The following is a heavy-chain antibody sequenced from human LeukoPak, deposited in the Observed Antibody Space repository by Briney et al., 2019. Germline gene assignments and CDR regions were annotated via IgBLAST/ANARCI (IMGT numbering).Heavy chain of an antibody. CDR3: AKDARVPATLASIMDV. CDR2: ISYDGSNK. CDR1: GFTFSSYG. V-gene: IGHV3-30*18. J-gene: IGHJ6*02. Sequence: GRSLRLSCAASGFTFSSYGMHWVRQAPGKGLEWVAVISYDGSNKYYADSVKGRFTISRDNSKNTLYPQMNSLRAEDTAVYYCAKDARVPATLASIMDVWGQGTTVTVSS. D-gene: IGHD2-15*01.